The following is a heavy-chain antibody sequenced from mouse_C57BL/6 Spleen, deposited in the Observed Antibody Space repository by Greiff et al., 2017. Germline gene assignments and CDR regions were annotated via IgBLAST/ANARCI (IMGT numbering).Heavy chain of an antibody. J-gene: IGHJ4*01. Sequence: VMLVESGPGLVAPSQSLSITCTASGFSLTSYGVSWVRQPPGKGLEWLGVIWGDGSTNYHSALISRLSISKDNSKIQVFLKLNSQQTDDTTTYYCAKYYGSYAMDYWGQGTSVTVSS. V-gene: IGHV2-3*01. D-gene: IGHD1-1*02. CDR2: IWGDGST. CDR1: GFSLTSYG. CDR3: AKYYGSYAMDY.